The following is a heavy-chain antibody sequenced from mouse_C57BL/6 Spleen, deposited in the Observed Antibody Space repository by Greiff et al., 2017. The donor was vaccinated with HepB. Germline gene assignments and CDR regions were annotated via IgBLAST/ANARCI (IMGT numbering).Heavy chain of an antibody. D-gene: IGHD1-1*01. J-gene: IGHJ2*01. V-gene: IGHV1-42*01. Sequence: EVQLQQSGPELVKPGASVKISCKASGYSFTGYYMNWVKQSPEKSLEWIGEINPSTGGTTYNQKFKAKATLTVDKSSSTAYMQLKSLTSEDSAVYYCARIPLYYGSSYGYFDYWGQGTTLTVSS. CDR3: ARIPLYYGSSYGYFDY. CDR2: INPSTGGT. CDR1: GYSFTGYY.